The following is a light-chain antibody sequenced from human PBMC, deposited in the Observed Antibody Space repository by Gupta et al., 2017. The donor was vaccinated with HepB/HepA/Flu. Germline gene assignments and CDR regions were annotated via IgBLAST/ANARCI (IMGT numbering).Light chain of an antibody. V-gene: IGLV7-46*01. CDR1: TGPVISNNY. CDR3: SLYYDGDSRV. J-gene: IGLJ3*02. CDR2: DTS. Sequence: QPVLTQEPSLTVSPGGKVTLTSGTSTGPVISNNYPYWFQHKPGPPPLLLYYDTSNNPAWTPARFSAALVGATAATTISGEQPEDDAYYYCSLYYDGDSRVFGGGTKLTVL.